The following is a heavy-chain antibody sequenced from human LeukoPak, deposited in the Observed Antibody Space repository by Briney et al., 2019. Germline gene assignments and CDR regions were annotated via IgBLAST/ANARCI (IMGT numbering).Heavy chain of an antibody. D-gene: IGHD1-26*01. CDR3: AKDIYSGSYRPPFDY. J-gene: IGHJ4*02. CDR1: GFTFTTYA. Sequence: GGSLRLSCAASGFTFTTYAMHWVRQAPGKGLDWVAVISSDGISKYYADSVKGRLTISRDNSKNTLYLQMNSLRAEDTAVYYCAKDIYSGSYRPPFDYWGQGTLVTVSS. V-gene: IGHV3-30-3*01. CDR2: ISSDGISK.